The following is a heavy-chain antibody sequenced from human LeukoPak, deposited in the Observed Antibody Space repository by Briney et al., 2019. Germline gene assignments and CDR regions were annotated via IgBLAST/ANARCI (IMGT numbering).Heavy chain of an antibody. J-gene: IGHJ4*02. D-gene: IGHD1-14*01. CDR3: AREVMDNLRFDY. V-gene: IGHV1-46*01. CDR1: GYTLTSYY. CDR2: IKPSGGDT. Sequence: ASVKVSCKASGYTLTSYYMHWVRQAPGQGLEWMGIIKPSGGDTSYAQKFQGRLTMTRDTSTNTVYMELTSLRSEDTAVYYCAREVMDNLRFDYWGQGTLVTVSS.